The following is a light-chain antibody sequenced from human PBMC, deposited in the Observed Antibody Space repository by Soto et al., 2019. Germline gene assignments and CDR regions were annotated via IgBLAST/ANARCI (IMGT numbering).Light chain of an antibody. Sequence: QSALTQPASVSGSPGQSITISCTGTTSDVGTYNFVSWFQQLPGKAPKLMISDVSNRPSGVSNRFSGSKSGNTASLTISGLQAEDEADYYCCSYTSSGALVFGGGTKLTVL. CDR1: TSDVGTYNF. J-gene: IGLJ2*01. CDR2: DVS. V-gene: IGLV2-14*03. CDR3: CSYTSSGALV.